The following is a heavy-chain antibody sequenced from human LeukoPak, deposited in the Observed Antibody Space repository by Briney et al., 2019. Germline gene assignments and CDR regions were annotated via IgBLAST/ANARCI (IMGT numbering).Heavy chain of an antibody. CDR3: ARERISSGNDAFDI. D-gene: IGHD6-19*01. CDR1: GFTFSDYY. J-gene: IGHJ3*02. CDR2: ISSSGSTI. V-gene: IGHV3-11*01. Sequence: GGSLRLSCAASGFTFSDYYMSWIRQAPGKGLEWVSYISSSGSTIYYADSVKGRFTISRDNAKNSLYLQMNSLRAEDTAVYYCARERISSGNDAFDIWGQGIMVTVSS.